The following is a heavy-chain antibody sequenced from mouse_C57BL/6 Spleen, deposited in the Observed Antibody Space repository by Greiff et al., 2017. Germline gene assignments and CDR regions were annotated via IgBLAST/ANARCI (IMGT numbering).Heavy chain of an antibody. J-gene: IGHJ1*03. V-gene: IGHV5-6*01. CDR1: GFTFSSYG. Sequence: EVMLVESGGDLVKPGGSLKLSCAASGFTFSSYGMSWVRQTPDKRLEWVATISSGGSYTYYPDSVKGRFTISRDNAKNTLYLQMSSLTSEDTAMYYCARHYYYGSSWYFDVWGTGTTVTVSS. CDR2: ISSGGSYT. CDR3: ARHYYYGSSWYFDV. D-gene: IGHD1-1*01.